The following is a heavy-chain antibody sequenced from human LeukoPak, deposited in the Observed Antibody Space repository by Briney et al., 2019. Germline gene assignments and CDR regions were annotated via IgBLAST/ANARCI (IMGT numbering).Heavy chain of an antibody. D-gene: IGHD3-10*01. Sequence: SETLSLTCTVSGVSITNYYWSWIRQPPGRGLEWIGYIYYSGSPYYNPSLQSRVTISADTSKNQFSLQLSSVTAADTAVYYCARAYGSGTYQRWFDPWGQGTLVTVSS. V-gene: IGHV4-59*01. J-gene: IGHJ5*02. CDR3: ARAYGSGTYQRWFDP. CDR2: IYYSGSP. CDR1: GVSITNYY.